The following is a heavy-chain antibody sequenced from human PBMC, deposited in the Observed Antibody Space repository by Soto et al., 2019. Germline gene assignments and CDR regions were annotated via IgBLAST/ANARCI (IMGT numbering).Heavy chain of an antibody. CDR2: ISGSGGST. CDR1: LFTFSSYA. J-gene: IGHJ4*02. CDR3: AKNRGKQVLRFLEWSPYYFEY. Sequence: VGSLRHSCTASLFTFSSYAMSWVLHTPFKLLEFFSAISGSGGSTYYADSVKGRFTISRDNSKNTLYLQMNSLRAEDTAVYYCAKNRGKQVLRFLEWSPYYFEYWGQGTLVTVSS. D-gene: IGHD3-3*01. V-gene: IGHV3-23*01.